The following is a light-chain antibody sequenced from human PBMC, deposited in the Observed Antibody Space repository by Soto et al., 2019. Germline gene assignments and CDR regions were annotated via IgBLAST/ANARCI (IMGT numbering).Light chain of an antibody. CDR3: QHYCSSPWT. Sequence: DIVMTQSPDSLAVSLGERATINCRSSQSVLYSSSNKNYLAWYQQKPGHPPKLLIYWASTRESGVPDRFSGSGSGTDFTLTISSLQAEDVAVYYCQHYCSSPWTFGQGTKVEIK. CDR1: QSVLYSSSNKNY. J-gene: IGKJ1*01. V-gene: IGKV4-1*01. CDR2: WAS.